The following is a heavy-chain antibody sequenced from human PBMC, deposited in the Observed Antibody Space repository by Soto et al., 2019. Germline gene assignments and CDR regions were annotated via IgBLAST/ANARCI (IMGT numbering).Heavy chain of an antibody. CDR2: ISYDGSSK. CDR3: ARETDYGMDV. J-gene: IGHJ6*02. V-gene: IGHV3-30-3*01. CDR1: AFTFSSFA. Sequence: QVQLVESGGGVVQPGRSLRLSCAASAFTFSSFAMHWVRQAPGKGLEWVTLISYDGSSKYYADSVKGRFIISRDNSKNTLYLQMSSLRAEDTAVYYCARETDYGMDVWGQGTTVSVSS.